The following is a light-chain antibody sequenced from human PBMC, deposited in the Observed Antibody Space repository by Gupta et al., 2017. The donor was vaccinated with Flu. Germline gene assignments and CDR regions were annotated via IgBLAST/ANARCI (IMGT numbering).Light chain of an antibody. J-gene: IGLJ2*01. V-gene: IGLV3-21*02. CDR2: DDS. CDR3: QVSDSSSDNVV. Sequence: SYVLTQPPSVSVAPGQTARITCGGNNIGSKSVHWYQQKPGQAPVRVVEDDSDRPSGIPERFSCYNAGNTATPHISRVEAGDEADDYWQVSDSSSDNVVFGGGTKLTVL. CDR1: NIGSKS.